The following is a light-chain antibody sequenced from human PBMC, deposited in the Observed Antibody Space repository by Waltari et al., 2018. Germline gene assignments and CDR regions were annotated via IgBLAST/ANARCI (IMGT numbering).Light chain of an antibody. CDR2: AVS. J-gene: IGLJ1*01. CDR3: SSYTSSSTWV. V-gene: IGLV2-18*02. Sequence: QSALTQPPSVSGSPGQSVTISCTGTSSDVGSYNRVSWYQQPPDTAPKLIIYAVSDRPSGVPERCSGSKSANTAFLTISGLQAEDEADYFCSSYTSSSTWVFGTGTKVTVL. CDR1: SSDVGSYNR.